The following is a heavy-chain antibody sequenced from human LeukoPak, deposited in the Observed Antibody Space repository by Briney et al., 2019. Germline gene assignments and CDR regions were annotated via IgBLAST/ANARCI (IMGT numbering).Heavy chain of an antibody. Sequence: SETLSLTCTVSGGSISSYYWSWIRQPPGKGLEWIGYIYYSGSTNYNPSLKSRVTISVDTSKNQFPLKLSSVTAADTAVYYCARGLLELAYYYYYMDVWGKGTTVTVSS. D-gene: IGHD1-7*01. V-gene: IGHV4-59*01. CDR2: IYYSGST. J-gene: IGHJ6*03. CDR1: GGSISSYY. CDR3: ARGLLELAYYYYYMDV.